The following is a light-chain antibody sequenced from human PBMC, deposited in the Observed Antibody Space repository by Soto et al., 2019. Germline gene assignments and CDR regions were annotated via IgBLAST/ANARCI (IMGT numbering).Light chain of an antibody. J-gene: IGLJ2*01. CDR1: SSDVGGYNY. CDR3: CSYGGNYVI. V-gene: IGLV2-11*01. CDR2: DVA. Sequence: QSALTQPASVSGSPGQSITISCTGTSSDVGGYNYVSWYQQHPGKVPKLMIFDVAKRPSGVPDRFSGSKSGTTASLTISGLQAEDEADYYCCSYGGNYVIFGGGTKVTVL.